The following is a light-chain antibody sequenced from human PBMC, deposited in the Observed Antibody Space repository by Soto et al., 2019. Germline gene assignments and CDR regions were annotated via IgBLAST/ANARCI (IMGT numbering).Light chain of an antibody. J-gene: IGKJ2*01. CDR2: S. CDR1: QSLLHSNGYNY. Sequence: DIVMTQSPLSLPVTPGEPASISCRSSQSLLHSNGYNYLDWYLQKGSNRASGVPDRFSGSGSGTDFTLKISRVEAEDVGVYYCMQALQTPRTFGQGTKLEIK. V-gene: IGKV2-28*01. CDR3: MQALQTPRT.